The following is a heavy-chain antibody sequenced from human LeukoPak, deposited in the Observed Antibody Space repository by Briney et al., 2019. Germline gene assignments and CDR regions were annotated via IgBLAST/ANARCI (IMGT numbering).Heavy chain of an antibody. V-gene: IGHV3-11*01. Sequence: NPGGSLRLSCAASGFTFTDYHMSWIRQAPGKGLEWVPFISTSGSTTYYADSVKGRFTISRDNAKNSLYLQMNSLRAEDTAVYYCARGGYSRADYWGQGTLVTVSS. D-gene: IGHD6-13*01. CDR1: GFTFTDYH. CDR3: ARGGYSRADY. J-gene: IGHJ4*02. CDR2: ISTSGSTT.